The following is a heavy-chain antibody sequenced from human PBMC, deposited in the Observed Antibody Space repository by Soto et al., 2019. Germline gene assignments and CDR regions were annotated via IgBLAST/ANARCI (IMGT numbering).Heavy chain of an antibody. CDR2: INHSGST. J-gene: IGHJ4*02. CDR1: GGSFSGYY. D-gene: IGHD5-12*01. V-gene: IGHV4-34*01. Sequence: SETLSLTSAVYGGSFSGYYWSWIRQPPGKGQEWIGEINHSGSTNYNPSLKRRDTIPVDTSKNQISLKLRSVTAADTAVYFCASTVYEYSGYDPDFDYWGQGTLVTVSS. CDR3: ASTVYEYSGYDPDFDY.